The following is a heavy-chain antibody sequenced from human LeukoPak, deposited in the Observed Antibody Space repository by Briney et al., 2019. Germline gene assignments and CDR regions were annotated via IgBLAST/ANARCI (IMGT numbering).Heavy chain of an antibody. V-gene: IGHV3-43*02. D-gene: IGHD1-26*01. J-gene: IGHJ6*02. CDR2: ISGDGGST. Sequence: GGSLRLSCAASGFTFDDYAMHWVRQAPGKGLEWVSLISGDGGSTYYADSVKGRFTISRDNGKNSLYLQMNSLRTEDTALYYCAKDLSGSYLWDYYYGMDVWGQGTTVTVSS. CDR3: AKDLSGSYLWDYYYGMDV. CDR1: GFTFDDYA.